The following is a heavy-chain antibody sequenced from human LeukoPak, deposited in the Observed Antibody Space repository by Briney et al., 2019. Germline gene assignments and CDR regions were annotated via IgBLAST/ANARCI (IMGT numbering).Heavy chain of an antibody. CDR2: IYYSGST. J-gene: IGHJ4*02. CDR3: ARGDIVAARGVYYFDY. CDR1: GGSISSGDYY. D-gene: IGHD5-12*01. V-gene: IGHV4-30-4*01. Sequence: PSETLSLTCTVSGGSISSGDYYWSWIRQPPGKGLEWIGYIYYSGSTYYNPSLKSRVTISVDTSKNQFSLKLSSVTAANTAVYYCARGDIVAARGVYYFDYWGQGTLVTVSS.